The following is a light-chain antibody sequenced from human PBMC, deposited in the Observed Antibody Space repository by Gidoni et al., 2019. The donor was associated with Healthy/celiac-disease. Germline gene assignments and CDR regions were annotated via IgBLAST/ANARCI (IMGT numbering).Light chain of an antibody. CDR1: SLRSYY. J-gene: IGLJ3*02. CDR2: GKN. V-gene: IGLV3-19*01. CDR3: NSRDSSGNHLV. Sequence: ITCQGDSLRSYYASWYQQKPGQAPVLVIYGKNNRPSGIPDRFSGSSSGNTASLTITGAQAEDEADYYCNSRDSSGNHLVFGGGTKLTVL.